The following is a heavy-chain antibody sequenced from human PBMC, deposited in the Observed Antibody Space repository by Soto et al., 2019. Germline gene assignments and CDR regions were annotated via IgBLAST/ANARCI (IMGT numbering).Heavy chain of an antibody. Sequence: QVQLVQSGAEVKKPGSSVKVSCKASGGTFSSYAISWVRQAPGQGLEWMGGIIPIFGTANYAQKFQGRVTITADESTSTAYMELSSLRSEDTAVYYCARVGCSGGSCYSFNWAWFDPWGQGTLVTVSS. V-gene: IGHV1-69*01. D-gene: IGHD2-15*01. CDR2: IIPIFGTA. CDR1: GGTFSSYA. CDR3: ARVGCSGGSCYSFNWAWFDP. J-gene: IGHJ5*02.